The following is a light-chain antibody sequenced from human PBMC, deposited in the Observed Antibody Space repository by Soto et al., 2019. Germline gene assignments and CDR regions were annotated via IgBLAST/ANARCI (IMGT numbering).Light chain of an antibody. J-gene: IGKJ2*01. Sequence: EIVLTQSPGTLSLSPGERATLSCRASQDVSVSLVWYRQRPGQSPRLLIYDASTTAAGITARFSGSGSETDFTLSICCRETEESALYYCQQRASCPYTSGQGTKVEIK. CDR3: QQRASCPYT. CDR2: DAS. CDR1: QDVSVS. V-gene: IGKV3D-11*01.